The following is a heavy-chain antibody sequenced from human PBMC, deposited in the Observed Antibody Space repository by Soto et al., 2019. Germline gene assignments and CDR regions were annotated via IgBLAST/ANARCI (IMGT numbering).Heavy chain of an antibody. Sequence: QVQLVESGGGVVQPGRSLRISCAASGLTFSDYGMHWVGQAPGKGLEWVAVISHHGNSHYYADSVKGRFTIARDNYKNTCYLQMNSLRAEDTAVYFSVKDASTVEFLECRTLILWGRGTLVTVSS. CDR1: GLTFSDYG. V-gene: IGHV3-30*18. CDR3: VKDASTVEFLECRTLIL. CDR2: ISHHGNSH. D-gene: IGHD3-3*01. J-gene: IGHJ2*01.